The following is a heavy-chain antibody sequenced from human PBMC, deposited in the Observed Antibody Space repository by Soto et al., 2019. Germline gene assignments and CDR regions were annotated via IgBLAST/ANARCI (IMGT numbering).Heavy chain of an antibody. CDR3: ASANYGDSDY. Sequence: QGELVQSVAEVKKPGASVKVSCKASGYTFPSSTISWLRQAPGQGLEWLGWINAYSGDRKFAQRFQGRVTMTTDTSTSTAYLELTSLTSDDTAIYYCASANYGDSDYWGQGTLLTVSS. J-gene: IGHJ4*02. D-gene: IGHD4-17*01. V-gene: IGHV1-18*01. CDR2: INAYSGDR. CDR1: GYTFPSST.